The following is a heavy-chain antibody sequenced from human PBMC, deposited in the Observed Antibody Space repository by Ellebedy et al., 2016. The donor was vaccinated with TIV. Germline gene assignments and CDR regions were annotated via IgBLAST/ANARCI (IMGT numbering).Heavy chain of an antibody. CDR3: AKDRQVRWYNS. V-gene: IGHV4-30-2*01. Sequence: SETLSLTCVVSGGSISSGDYVWSWIRLPPGKGLEWIGHISHSGNTYYSPSLRSRVTMSIDRSKTQFSLNLSSVTAADTAVYYCAKDRQVRWYNSWGQGTLVTVSS. J-gene: IGHJ5*01. CDR1: GGSISSGDYV. CDR2: ISHSGNT.